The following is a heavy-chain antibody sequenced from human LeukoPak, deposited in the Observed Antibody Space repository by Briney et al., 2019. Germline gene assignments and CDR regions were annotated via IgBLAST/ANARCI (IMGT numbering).Heavy chain of an antibody. V-gene: IGHV3-23*01. CDR2: ISGSGGST. J-gene: IGHJ4*02. Sequence: GGSLRLSCVVSGFTFSSYSMNWVRQAPGKGLEWVSAISGSGGSTYYADSVKGRFTISRDNSKNTLYLQMNSLRAEDTAVYYCADVDDSSGYSPNYWGQGTLVTVSS. CDR3: ADVDDSSGYSPNY. CDR1: GFTFSSYS. D-gene: IGHD3-22*01.